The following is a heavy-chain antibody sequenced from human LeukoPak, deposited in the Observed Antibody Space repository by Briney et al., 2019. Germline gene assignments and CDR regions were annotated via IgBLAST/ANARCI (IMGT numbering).Heavy chain of an antibody. CDR3: ARSAIAAAGTWWLDP. Sequence: SETLSLTCAVYGGSFSGYYWSWIRQPPGKGLEWIGEINHSGSTNYNPSLKSRVTISVDTSKNQFSLKLSSVTAADTAVYYCARSAIAAAGTWWLDPWGQGTLVTVSS. J-gene: IGHJ5*02. D-gene: IGHD6-13*01. V-gene: IGHV4-34*01. CDR1: GGSFSGYY. CDR2: INHSGST.